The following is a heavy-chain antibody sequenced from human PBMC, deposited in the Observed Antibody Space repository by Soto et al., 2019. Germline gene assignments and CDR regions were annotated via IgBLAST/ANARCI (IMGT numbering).Heavy chain of an antibody. CDR2: IIPIFGKA. CDR1: GGTFSSYA. V-gene: IGHV1-69*01. D-gene: IGHD7-27*01. Sequence: QVQLVQSGAEVKKPGSSVKVSCKASGGTFSSYAISWVRQAPGQGLEWMGGIIPIFGKANYAQKFQGRVTITAEEPTSTAYMELSSLRSEDTAVYYCASAQNWGVRPYNWFDPCGQGTLVTVSS. J-gene: IGHJ5*02. CDR3: ASAQNWGVRPYNWFDP.